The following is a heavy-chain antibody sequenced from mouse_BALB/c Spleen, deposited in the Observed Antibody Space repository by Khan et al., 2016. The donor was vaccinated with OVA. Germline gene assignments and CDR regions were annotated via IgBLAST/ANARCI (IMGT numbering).Heavy chain of an antibody. CDR3: ARFYDSYYAMDY. D-gene: IGHD2-3*01. J-gene: IGHJ4*01. CDR1: GFSLISYG. CDR2: IWAGGST. Sequence: VELVESGPGLVAPAQTLSITCTVSGFSLISYGVNWVRQPPGKGLEWLGVIWAGGSTNYNSALMSRLSISKDNSKSQVFLKMNSLQTDDTAMYYCARFYDSYYAMDYWGQGTSVTVSS. V-gene: IGHV2-9*02.